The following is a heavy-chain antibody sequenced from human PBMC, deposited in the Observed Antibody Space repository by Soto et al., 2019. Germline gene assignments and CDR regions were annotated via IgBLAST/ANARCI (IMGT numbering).Heavy chain of an antibody. V-gene: IGHV3-23*01. CDR2: ISGSGGST. Sequence: PGGSLRLSCAASGFTFSSYAMSWVRQASGKGLEWVSGISGSGGSTYHADSVKGRFTISRDNSKNTLYLQMNSLRAEDTAVYYCAKRPYSYDSSAYYVDYWGQGPLVTVSS. D-gene: IGHD3-22*01. J-gene: IGHJ4*02. CDR1: GFTFSSYA. CDR3: AKRPYSYDSSAYYVDY.